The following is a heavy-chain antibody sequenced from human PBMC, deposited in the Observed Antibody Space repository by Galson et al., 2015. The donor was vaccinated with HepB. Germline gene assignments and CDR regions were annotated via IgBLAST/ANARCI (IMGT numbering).Heavy chain of an antibody. D-gene: IGHD5-18*01. CDR1: GGSISSSSYY. CDR2: IYYSGST. Sequence: SETLSLTCTVSGGSISSSSYYWGWIRQPPGKGLEWIGSIYYSGSTYYNPSLKSRVTISVDTSKNQFSLKLSSVTAADTAVYYCARTKIQLWLSPEFYFDYWGQGTLVTVSS. J-gene: IGHJ4*02. CDR3: ARTKIQLWLSPEFYFDY. V-gene: IGHV4-39*01.